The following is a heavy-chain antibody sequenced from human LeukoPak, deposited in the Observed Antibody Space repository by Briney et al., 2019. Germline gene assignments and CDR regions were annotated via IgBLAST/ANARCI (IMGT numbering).Heavy chain of an antibody. Sequence: KPSETLSLTCAVSGYSISSGYYWGWIRQPPGKGLEWIGSIYHSGSTYYNPSLKNRVTISVDTSKNQFSLKLSSVTAADTAVYYCARHPTAATIDYWGQGTLVTVSS. CDR2: IYHSGST. J-gene: IGHJ4*02. V-gene: IGHV4-38-2*01. CDR1: GYSISSGYY. D-gene: IGHD2-15*01. CDR3: ARHPTAATIDY.